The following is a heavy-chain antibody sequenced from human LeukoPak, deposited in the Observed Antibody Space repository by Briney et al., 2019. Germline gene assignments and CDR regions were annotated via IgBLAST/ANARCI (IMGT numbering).Heavy chain of an antibody. CDR3: ARSSSGYYIHEVDYFDY. V-gene: IGHV3-21*01. CDR2: ISSSSSYI. D-gene: IGHD3-22*01. CDR1: GFTFSSYA. Sequence: PGGSLRLSCAASGFTFSSYAMSWVRQAPGKGLEWVSSISSSSSYIYYADSVKGRFTISRDNAKNSLYLQMNSLRAEDTAVYYCARSSSGYYIHEVDYFDYWGQGTLVTVSS. J-gene: IGHJ4*02.